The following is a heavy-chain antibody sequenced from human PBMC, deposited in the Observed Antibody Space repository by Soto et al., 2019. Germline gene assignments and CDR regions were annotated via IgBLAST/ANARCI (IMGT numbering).Heavy chain of an antibody. J-gene: IGHJ5*02. V-gene: IGHV4-34*01. CDR3: ATRPPQIVVTLLPFPS. D-gene: IGHD2-15*01. Sequence: PSETLSLTXAVYGGSFSGFYWSWIRQPPGKGLEWIGEINHSGSTNYNPSLKSRVTISVDKPNNQFSLKLSSMTGADTAVYYCATRPPQIVVTLLPFPSWGQGTPVTVSS. CDR2: INHSGST. CDR1: GGSFSGFY.